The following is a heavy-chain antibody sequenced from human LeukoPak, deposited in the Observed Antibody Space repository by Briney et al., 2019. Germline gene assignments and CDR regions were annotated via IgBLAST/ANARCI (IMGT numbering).Heavy chain of an antibody. Sequence: GESLKISCKGSGYSFTSYWIGWVRQMPGKGLEWMGIIYPGDSDTRYSPSFQGQVTISADKSISTAYLQWSSLKASDTAMYYCALAGRVPAAIDSWYFDLWGRGTLVTVSS. CDR1: GYSFTSYW. CDR3: ALAGRVPAAIDSWYFDL. V-gene: IGHV5-51*01. J-gene: IGHJ2*01. D-gene: IGHD2-2*01. CDR2: IYPGDSDT.